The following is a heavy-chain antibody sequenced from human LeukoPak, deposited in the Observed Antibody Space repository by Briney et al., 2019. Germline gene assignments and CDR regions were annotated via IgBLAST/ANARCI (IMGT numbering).Heavy chain of an antibody. V-gene: IGHV4-4*07. CDR1: GGSISSYY. CDR2: IYTSGST. Sequence: PSETLSLTCTVSGGSISSYYWSWLRQPAGQGLEWIGRIYTSGSTNYNPSLKSRATMSVATSKNQFTLKLSSVTASDTAVYYCARATTVVFDPWGQGTLVTVSS. J-gene: IGHJ5*02. CDR3: ARATTVVFDP. D-gene: IGHD4-11*01.